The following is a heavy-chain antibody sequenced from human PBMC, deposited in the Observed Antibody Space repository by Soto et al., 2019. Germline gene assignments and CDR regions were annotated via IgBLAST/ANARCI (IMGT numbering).Heavy chain of an antibody. D-gene: IGHD5-12*01. CDR2: IKKDGSEK. CDR1: GFTFSTYW. V-gene: IGHV3-7*04. Sequence: EVQLVESGGGLVQPGGSLRLSCAASGFTFSTYWMFWVRQAPGKGLEWVATIKKDGSEKLYVDSVKGRFTISRDNAKNSLQLQMNSLRVEDTAVYFCAGAPGWLIENWGQGTLVTVSS. CDR3: AGAPGWLIEN. J-gene: IGHJ4*02.